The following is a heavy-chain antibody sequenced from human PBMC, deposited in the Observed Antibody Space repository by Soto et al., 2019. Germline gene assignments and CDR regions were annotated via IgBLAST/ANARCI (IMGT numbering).Heavy chain of an antibody. Sequence: QVQLVESGGGVVQPGRSLRLSCTASGFNFRSHGMHWVRQAPGKGLEWVAVIWYDGNNKYYTDSVKGRFTISRDNSKNTLYLQMNSLKAEDTAVYYCARMHDYGDDGNDYWGQGTLVTVSS. CDR2: IWYDGNNK. V-gene: IGHV3-33*01. J-gene: IGHJ4*02. D-gene: IGHD4-17*01. CDR3: ARMHDYGDDGNDY. CDR1: GFNFRSHG.